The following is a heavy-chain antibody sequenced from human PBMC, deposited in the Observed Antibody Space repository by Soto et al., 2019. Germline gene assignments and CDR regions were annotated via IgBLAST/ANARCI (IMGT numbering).Heavy chain of an antibody. CDR1: GYTFTSYA. J-gene: IGHJ4*02. CDR3: ARGAYYYSSSWPFDY. Sequence: QVQLVQSGAEVKKPGASVKVSCKASGYTFTSYAMHWVRQAPGQRLEWMGWINAGNGKTKYSQKFQGRVTITRDTSASTAYMELSSLRSEDTAVYYCARGAYYYSSSWPFDYWGQGTLVTVSS. V-gene: IGHV1-3*01. D-gene: IGHD6-13*01. CDR2: INAGNGKT.